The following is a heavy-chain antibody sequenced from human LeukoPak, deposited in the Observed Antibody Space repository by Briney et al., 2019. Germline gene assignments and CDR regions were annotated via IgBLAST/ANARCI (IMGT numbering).Heavy chain of an antibody. CDR1: GSSISSGGYY. CDR3: ARVLTDFWSGYYNWFDP. D-gene: IGHD3-3*01. J-gene: IGHJ5*02. V-gene: IGHV4-31*03. CDR2: IYYSGST. Sequence: SQTLSLTCTVSGSSISSGGYYWSWIRQHPGKGLEWIGYIYYSGSTYYNPSLKSRVTISVDTSKNQFSLKLSSVTAADTAVYYCARVLTDFWSGYYNWFDPWGQGTLVTVSS.